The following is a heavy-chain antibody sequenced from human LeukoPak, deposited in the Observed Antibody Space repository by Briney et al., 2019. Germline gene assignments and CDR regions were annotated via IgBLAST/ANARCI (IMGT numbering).Heavy chain of an antibody. CDR1: GFTFKTYS. CDR2: IKEDGIAK. V-gene: IGHV3-7*01. CDR3: ARDSPGYGAYDLG. J-gene: IGHJ4*02. Sequence: GGSLRLSCAASGFTFKTYSMHWVRQAPGKGLEWVANIKEDGIAKYSVDSVKGRFTISRDNAKNTLYLQTNSLRAEDTAVYYCARDSPGYGAYDLGWGQGTLVTVSS. D-gene: IGHD5-12*01.